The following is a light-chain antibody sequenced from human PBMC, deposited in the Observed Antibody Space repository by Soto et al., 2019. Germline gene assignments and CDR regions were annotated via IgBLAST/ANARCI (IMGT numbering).Light chain of an antibody. CDR2: AVS. V-gene: IGLV2-14*01. J-gene: IGLJ1*01. Sequence: QAVVTQPASVSGSPGQSITISCTGTSSDVGGYNYVSWYQQHPGKAPKRMIFAVSNRPSGVSDRFSGSKSGNTASLTISGLQAEDEADYYCTSYTSSSTHVFGTGTKVTVL. CDR1: SSDVGGYNY. CDR3: TSYTSSSTHV.